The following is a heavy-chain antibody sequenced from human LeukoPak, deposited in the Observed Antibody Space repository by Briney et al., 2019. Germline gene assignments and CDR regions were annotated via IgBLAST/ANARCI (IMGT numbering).Heavy chain of an antibody. D-gene: IGHD6-6*01. CDR1: GFTFSSYA. CDR2: ISGSGGST. CDR3: AKTISVARYCFDY. V-gene: IGHV3-23*01. J-gene: IGHJ4*02. Sequence: GGSLRLSCAASGFTFSSYAMSWVRQAPGKGLEWVSAISGSGGSTYYADSVKGRFTISRDNSKNTLYLQMNSPRAEDTAVYYCAKTISVARYCFDYWGQGTLVTVSS.